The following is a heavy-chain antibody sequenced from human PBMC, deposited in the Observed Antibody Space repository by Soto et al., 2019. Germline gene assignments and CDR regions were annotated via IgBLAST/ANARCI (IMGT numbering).Heavy chain of an antibody. CDR3: ATSYGDYDFDY. V-gene: IGHV1-69*13. D-gene: IGHD4-17*01. J-gene: IGHJ4*02. CDR1: GGTFSSYA. Sequence: SVKVSCKASGGTFSSYAISWVRQAPGQGLEWMGGIIPIFGTANYAQRFQGRVTITADESTSTAYMELSSLRSEDTAVYYCATSYGDYDFDYWGQGTLVTVSS. CDR2: IIPIFGTA.